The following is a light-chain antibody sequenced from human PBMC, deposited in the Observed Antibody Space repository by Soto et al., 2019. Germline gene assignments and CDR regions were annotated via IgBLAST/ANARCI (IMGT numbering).Light chain of an antibody. CDR2: GAS. CDR3: QQRDNWPPWT. Sequence: EIVMTQSPGTLSLSPGERATLSCRASQSVGTYLAWYQQKPGQAPRLLIYGASTRATGIPARFSGSGSGTDFTLTISSLEPEDFAVYYCQQRDNWPPWTFGQGTKVDIK. J-gene: IGKJ1*01. CDR1: QSVGTY. V-gene: IGKV3-11*01.